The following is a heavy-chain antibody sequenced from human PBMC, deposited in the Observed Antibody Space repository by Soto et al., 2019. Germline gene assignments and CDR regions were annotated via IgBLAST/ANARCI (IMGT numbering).Heavy chain of an antibody. D-gene: IGHD2-15*01. V-gene: IGHV3-30-3*01. J-gene: IGHJ4*02. CDR2: ISYDGSNK. Sequence: QVQLVESGRGVVQPGRSLRLSCAASGFRFSLYAMHWVRQAPGKGLEWVSVISYDGSNKYYTDSVKGRFTISRDTSKNTVYLQMNSLRAEDTAVYYCARDRGGACSGGSCYSFWGQGTLVTVSS. CDR3: ARDRGGACSGGSCYSF. CDR1: GFRFSLYA.